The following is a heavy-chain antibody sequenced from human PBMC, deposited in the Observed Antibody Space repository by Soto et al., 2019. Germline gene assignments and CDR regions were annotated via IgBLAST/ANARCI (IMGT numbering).Heavy chain of an antibody. V-gene: IGHV3-23*01. J-gene: IGHJ4*02. CDR1: GFTFSNNA. CDR3: ARASGESYPGSRVFDS. CDR2: ITNTGGDS. D-gene: IGHD3-10*01. Sequence: GGSLRLSCAASGFTFSNNAMTWVRQAPGKGLEWVSVITNTGGDSLYADSVKGRFTISRDNFKNTLYLQMNSLRAEDTDIYYCARASGESYPGSRVFDSWGQGTRVTVSS.